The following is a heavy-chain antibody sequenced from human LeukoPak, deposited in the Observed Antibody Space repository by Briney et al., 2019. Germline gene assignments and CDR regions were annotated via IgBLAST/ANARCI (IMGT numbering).Heavy chain of an antibody. CDR1: GFTLSDYS. V-gene: IGHV3-21*06. D-gene: IGHD6-19*01. Sequence: GGSLRLSCAASGFTLSDYSMNWVRQAPGKGLEWVSSISGDSVHIFYADSVRGRFTISRDDAKSSLFVQMNTLRVEDTAVYYCARFETVAANWFEPWGPGTLVTVSS. CDR2: ISGDSVHI. J-gene: IGHJ5*02. CDR3: ARFETVAANWFEP.